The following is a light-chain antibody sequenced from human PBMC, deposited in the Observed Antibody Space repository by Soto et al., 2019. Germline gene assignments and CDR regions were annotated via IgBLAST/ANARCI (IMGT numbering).Light chain of an antibody. J-gene: IGLJ1*01. CDR3: NSFTTTNTYV. CDR1: SSDVGGFDH. Sequence: SVLTQPASVSRSPVQSITITCTGASSDVGGFDHVSWYQQHPGKVTRLLIYDVSSRPSGVSDRFSGSKSGNTASLTISGLQAEDEADYYCNSFTTTNTYVVGTGTKVTVL. V-gene: IGLV2-14*03. CDR2: DVS.